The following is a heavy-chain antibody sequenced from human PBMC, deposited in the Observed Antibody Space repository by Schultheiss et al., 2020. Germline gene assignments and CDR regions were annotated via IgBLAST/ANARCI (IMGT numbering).Heavy chain of an antibody. CDR3: ARDRVSSSHLFDY. J-gene: IGHJ4*02. CDR1: GFTFSSYG. D-gene: IGHD6-13*01. Sequence: GGSLRLSCAASGFTFSSYGMHWVRQAPGKGLEWVAVISYDGSNKYYADSVKGRFTISRDNSKNTLYLQMNSLRAEDTAVYYCARDRVSSSHLFDYWGQGTLVTVSS. CDR2: ISYDGSNK. V-gene: IGHV3-30*03.